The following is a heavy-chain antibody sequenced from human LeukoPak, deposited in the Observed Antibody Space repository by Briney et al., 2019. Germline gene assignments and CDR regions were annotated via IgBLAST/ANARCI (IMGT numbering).Heavy chain of an antibody. V-gene: IGHV4-34*01. CDR3: ARGRWNPYYYYMDV. Sequence: SETLSLTCAVYGGSFSGYYWSWIRQPPGKGLEWIGEINHSGSTNYNPSLKSRVTISVDTSKNQFSLKLSSVTAADTAVYYCARGRWNPYYYYMDVWGKGTTVTVSS. CDR1: GGSFSGYY. CDR2: INHSGST. D-gene: IGHD1-1*01. J-gene: IGHJ6*03.